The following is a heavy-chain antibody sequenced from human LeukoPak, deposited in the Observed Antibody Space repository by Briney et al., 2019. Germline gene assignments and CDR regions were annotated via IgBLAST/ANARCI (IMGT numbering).Heavy chain of an antibody. Sequence: ASVKVSCKASGYTFTSYAMNWVRQAPGQGLEWMGWINTNTGNPTYAQGFTGRFVFSLGTSVSTAYLQISSLKAEDTAVYYCASFLPPYYMDVWGKGTTVTVSS. V-gene: IGHV7-4-1*02. CDR3: ASFLPPYYMDV. CDR2: INTNTGNP. CDR1: GYTFTSYA. J-gene: IGHJ6*03.